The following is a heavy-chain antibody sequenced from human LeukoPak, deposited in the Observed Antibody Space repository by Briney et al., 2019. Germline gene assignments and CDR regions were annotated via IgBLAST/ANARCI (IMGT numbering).Heavy chain of an antibody. J-gene: IGHJ3*02. Sequence: SETLSLTCTVSGGSIATYYWSWIRQPPGKGLEWIGYIYYNGHTDYNPSLKSRVTISVDTSKNQFSLKLSSVTAADTAMYYCARDRPFGRVVSAILGAFDMWGQGTLVTVSS. CDR1: GGSIATYY. D-gene: IGHD3-3*01. CDR3: ARDRPFGRVVSAILGAFDM. CDR2: IYYNGHT. V-gene: IGHV4-59*12.